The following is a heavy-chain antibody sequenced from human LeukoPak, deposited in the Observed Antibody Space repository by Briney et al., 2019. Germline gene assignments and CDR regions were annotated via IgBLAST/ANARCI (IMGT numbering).Heavy chain of an antibody. J-gene: IGHJ4*02. D-gene: IGHD5-12*01. CDR1: GGSLSSYY. V-gene: IGHV4-59*12. CDR3: ARVAYSGYDYRGYFDY. Sequence: SETLSLTCTFSGGSLSSYYWSWIRQPPGKGLEWIGYIYYSGSANYNPSLKSRVTISVDTSKNQLSLKLSSVTAADTAVVYCARVAYSGYDYRGYFDYWGQGTLVTVSS. CDR2: IYYSGSA.